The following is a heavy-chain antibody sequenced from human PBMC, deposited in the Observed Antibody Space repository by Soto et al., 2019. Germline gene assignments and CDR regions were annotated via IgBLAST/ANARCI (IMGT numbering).Heavy chain of an antibody. D-gene: IGHD3-3*01. Sequence: GKGLEWVSAISGGGGSTYYADSVKGRFTISRDNSKNTLALQMNSLRAEDXAIYXCASALPFWSGTATDYWGQGTLVTVSS. V-gene: IGHV3-23*01. CDR3: ASALPFWSGTATDY. J-gene: IGHJ4*02. CDR2: ISGGGGST.